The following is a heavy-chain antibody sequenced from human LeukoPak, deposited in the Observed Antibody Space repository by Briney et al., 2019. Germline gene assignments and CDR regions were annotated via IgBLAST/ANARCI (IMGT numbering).Heavy chain of an antibody. V-gene: IGHV4-39*07. CDR3: ARVRAAAVPYYFDS. CDR2: MYYSGSA. Sequence: PSETLSLTCTVSGGSISNYYWGWIRQPPGKGLDWIASMYYSGSAYYNPSLKSRVTTSVDTSKNQFSLRLTSVTAADTAFYYCARVRAAAVPYYFDSWGQGTLVTVSS. J-gene: IGHJ4*02. CDR1: GGSISNYY. D-gene: IGHD6-13*01.